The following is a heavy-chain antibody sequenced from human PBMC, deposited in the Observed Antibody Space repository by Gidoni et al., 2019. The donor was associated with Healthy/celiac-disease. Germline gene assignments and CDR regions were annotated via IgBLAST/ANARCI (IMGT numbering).Heavy chain of an antibody. D-gene: IGHD2-21*02. J-gene: IGHJ4*02. V-gene: IGHV4-4*07. CDR3: AREVVVTASSPGLFDY. CDR2: IYTSGST. Sequence: QVQLQESGPGLVKPSETLSLTCTVSGGSISSYYWSWIRQPAGKGLEWIVRIYTSGSTNYNPSLKSRVTMSVDTSKNQFSLKLSSVTAADTAVYYCAREVVVTASSPGLFDYWGQGTLVTVSS. CDR1: GGSISSYY.